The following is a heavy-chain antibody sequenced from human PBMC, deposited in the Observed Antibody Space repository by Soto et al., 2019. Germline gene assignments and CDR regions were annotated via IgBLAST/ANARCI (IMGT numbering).Heavy chain of an antibody. CDR1: GGSISSGGYY. J-gene: IGHJ5*02. Sequence: QVQLQESGPGLVKPSQTLSLTCTVSGGSISSGGYYWSWIRQHPGKGLEWIGYIYYSGSTYYNPSLKSRVTISVDTSKNQFSLKLSSVTAADTAVYYCAREKTPFYYDISPPRFDPWGQGTLVTVSS. V-gene: IGHV4-31*03. D-gene: IGHD3-9*01. CDR3: AREKTPFYYDISPPRFDP. CDR2: IYYSGST.